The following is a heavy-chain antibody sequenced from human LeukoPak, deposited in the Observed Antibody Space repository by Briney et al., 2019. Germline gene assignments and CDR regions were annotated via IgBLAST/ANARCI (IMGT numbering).Heavy chain of an antibody. CDR3: ARGGGNFPYFDY. CDR2: IYYSGST. CDR1: GVSISSYY. Sequence: SETLSLTCTVSGVSISSYYWSWIRQPPGKRLEWIAYIYYSGSTNYNPSLKSRVTISVDTSKNQFSLKLSSMTAADTAVYYCARGGGNFPYFDYWGQGTLVTVSS. J-gene: IGHJ4*02. D-gene: IGHD4-23*01. V-gene: IGHV4-59*01.